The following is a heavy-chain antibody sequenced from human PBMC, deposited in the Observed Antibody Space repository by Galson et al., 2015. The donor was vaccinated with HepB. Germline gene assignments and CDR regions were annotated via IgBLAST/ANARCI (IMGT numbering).Heavy chain of an antibody. CDR3: ARQFCSVVVAAAPEYNWFDP. J-gene: IGHJ5*02. CDR1: GYSFTSYW. CDR2: IYPGDSDT. D-gene: IGHD2-2*01. Sequence: QSGAEVKKPGESLKISCKGSGYSFTSYWIGWVRQMPGKGLEWMGIIYPGDSDTRYSPSFQGQVTISADKSISTAYLQWSSLKASDTAMYYCARQFCSVVVAAAPEYNWFDPWGQGTLVTVSS. V-gene: IGHV5-51*01.